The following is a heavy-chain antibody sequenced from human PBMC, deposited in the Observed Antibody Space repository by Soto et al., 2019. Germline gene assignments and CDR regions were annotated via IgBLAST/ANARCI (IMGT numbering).Heavy chain of an antibody. CDR3: ARDGPHITIFGYGDY. D-gene: IGHD3-3*01. CDR1: GGSIDRSNYY. J-gene: IGHJ4*02. V-gene: IGHV4-39*02. Sequence: PSETLSLTCNVSGGSIDRSNYYWDWLRQPPGKGLEWIGTTYYNGNAYYNPSLKSRVSMSVDNFKNTLYLQMSSLRTDDTAVYYCARDGPHITIFGYGDYWGQGNLVTVSS. CDR2: TYYNGNA.